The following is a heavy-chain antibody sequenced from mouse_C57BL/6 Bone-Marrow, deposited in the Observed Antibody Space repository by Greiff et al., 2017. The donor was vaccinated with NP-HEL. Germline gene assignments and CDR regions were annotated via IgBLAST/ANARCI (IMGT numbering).Heavy chain of an antibody. CDR1: GFNIKDDY. J-gene: IGHJ3*01. CDR3: TIYYGNYWFAY. V-gene: IGHV14-4*01. Sequence: VQLQQSGAELVRPGASVKLSCTASGFNIKDDYMHWVKQRPEQGLEWIGWIDPENGATEYASKFQGQVNITADTSSNTAYLQLSSLTSEDTAVYYCTIYYGNYWFAYWGQGTLVTVSA. CDR2: IDPENGAT. D-gene: IGHD2-1*01.